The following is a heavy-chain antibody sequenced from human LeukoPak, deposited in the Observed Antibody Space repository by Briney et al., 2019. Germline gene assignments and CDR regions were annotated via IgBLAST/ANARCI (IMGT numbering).Heavy chain of an antibody. J-gene: IGHJ6*02. CDR2: ISGSGGST. V-gene: IGHV3-23*01. CDR3: AKVQPTYYDFWSGPTGSYYYYGMDV. D-gene: IGHD3-3*01. CDR1: GFTFSSYA. Sequence: GGSLRLSRAASGFTFSSYAMSWVRQAPGKGLEWVSAISGSGGSTYYADSVKGRFTISRDNSKNTLYLQMNSLRAEDTAVYYCAKVQPTYYDFWSGPTGSYYYYGMDVWGQGTTVTVSS.